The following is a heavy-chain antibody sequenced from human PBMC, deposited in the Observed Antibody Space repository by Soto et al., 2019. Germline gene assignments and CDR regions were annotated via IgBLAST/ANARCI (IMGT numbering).Heavy chain of an antibody. D-gene: IGHD6-19*01. Sequence: PGGSLRLSCAASGFTFSSYGMHWVRQAPGKGLEWVAVIWYDGSNKYYADSVKGRFTISRDNSKNTLYLQMNSLRAEDTAVYYCARDQTGAVADLDYWGQGTLVTVSS. J-gene: IGHJ4*02. CDR2: IWYDGSNK. CDR1: GFTFSSYG. V-gene: IGHV3-33*01. CDR3: ARDQTGAVADLDY.